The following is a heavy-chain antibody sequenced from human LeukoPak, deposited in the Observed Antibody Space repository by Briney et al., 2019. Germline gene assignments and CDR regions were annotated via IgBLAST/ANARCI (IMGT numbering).Heavy chain of an antibody. J-gene: IGHJ4*02. V-gene: IGHV3-11*01. Sequence: GGSLRLSCAASGFTFSDYYMGWIRQAPGKGLDWVSYMSSSGATMYYADSVKGRFTISRDNAKNSLYLQMNSLRAEDTAVYYCSKVPYYDILTGYSYPDYWGQGTLVTVSS. CDR3: SKVPYYDILTGYSYPDY. D-gene: IGHD3-9*01. CDR2: MSSSGATM. CDR1: GFTFSDYY.